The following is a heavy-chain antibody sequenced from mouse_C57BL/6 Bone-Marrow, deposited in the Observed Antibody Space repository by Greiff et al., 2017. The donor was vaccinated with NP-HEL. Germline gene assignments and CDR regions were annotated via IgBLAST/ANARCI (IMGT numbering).Heavy chain of an antibody. J-gene: IGHJ2*01. D-gene: IGHD3-1*01. CDR2: IYPGGGYT. CDR3: ARSGGFSYYFDY. V-gene: IGHV1-63*01. CDR1: GYTFTNYW. Sequence: VKLMESGAELVRPGTSVKMSCKASGYTFTNYWIGWAKQRPGHGLEWIGDIYPGGGYTNYNEKFKGKATLTADKSSSTAYMQFSSLTSEDSAIYYCARSGGFSYYFDYWGQGTTLTVSS.